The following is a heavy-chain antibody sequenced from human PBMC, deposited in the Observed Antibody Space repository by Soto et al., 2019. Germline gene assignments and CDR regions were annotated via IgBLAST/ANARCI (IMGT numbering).Heavy chain of an antibody. CDR1: GGTFSSYA. CDR3: AREGSGWYEAFDI. J-gene: IGHJ3*02. Sequence: SVKVSCKASGGTFSSYAISWVRQAPGQGLEWMGGIIPIFGTANYAQKFQGRVTITADESTSTAYMELSSLRSEDTAVYYCAREGSGWYEAFDIWGQGTMVTVSS. CDR2: IIPIFGTA. D-gene: IGHD6-19*01. V-gene: IGHV1-69*13.